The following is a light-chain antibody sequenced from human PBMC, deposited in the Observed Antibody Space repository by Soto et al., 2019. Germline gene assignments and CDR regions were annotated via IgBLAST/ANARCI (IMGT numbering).Light chain of an antibody. Sequence: QSALTQPASVSGSPGQSITVSCTGTSSDVGIYNLVSWYQHHPGKAPKLMIYEVNKRPSGVSNRFSGSKSGNTASLTISGLQPEDEADYYCCSFAGSSTYVFGIGTKVTVL. CDR2: EVN. CDR1: SSDVGIYNL. J-gene: IGLJ1*01. CDR3: CSFAGSSTYV. V-gene: IGLV2-23*02.